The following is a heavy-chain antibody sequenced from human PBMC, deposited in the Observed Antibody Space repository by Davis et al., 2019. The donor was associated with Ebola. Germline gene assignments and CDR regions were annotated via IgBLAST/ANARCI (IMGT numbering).Heavy chain of an antibody. CDR3: ARDLVSSSSAWWLSPETTHYYYYGMDV. V-gene: IGHV3-11*01. CDR2: ISSSGSTI. J-gene: IGHJ6*02. D-gene: IGHD6-6*01. CDR1: GFTFSDYY. Sequence: PGGSLRLSCAASGFTFSDYYMSWIRQAPGKGLEWVSYISSSGSTIYYADSVKGRFTISRDNAKNSLYLQMNSLRAEDTAVYYCARDLVSSSSAWWLSPETTHYYYYGMDVWGQGTTVTVSS.